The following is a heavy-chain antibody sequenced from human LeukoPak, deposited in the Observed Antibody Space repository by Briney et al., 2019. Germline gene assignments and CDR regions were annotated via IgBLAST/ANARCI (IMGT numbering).Heavy chain of an antibody. CDR2: VSPSHTTR. D-gene: IGHD3-10*01. J-gene: IGHJ6*03. CDR1: GYTFRQYS. V-gene: IGHV1-2*02. Sequence: ASVKVSCKASGYTFRQYSISWVRQAPGKGLEWMGWVSPSHTTRVYAQQFQGRVTMTRDTSISTAYMELSRLRSDDTAVYYCARDQGGSGSYYTYYYYMDVWGKGTTVTISS. CDR3: ARDQGGSGSYYTYYYYMDV.